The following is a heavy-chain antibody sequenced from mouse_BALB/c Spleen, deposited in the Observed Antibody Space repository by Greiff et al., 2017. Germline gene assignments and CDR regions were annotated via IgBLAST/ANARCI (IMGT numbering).Heavy chain of an antibody. CDR3: ARQEGYYGSSYNWYFDV. D-gene: IGHD1-1*01. J-gene: IGHJ1*01. CDR1: GFSLTSYG. CDR2: IWSGGST. Sequence: VQRVESGPGLVQPSQSLSITCTVSGFSLTSYGVHWVRQSPGKGLEWLGVIWSGGSTDYNAAFISRLSISKDNSKSQVFFKMNSLQADDTAIYYCARQEGYYGSSYNWYFDVWGAGTTVTVSS. V-gene: IGHV2-4-1*01.